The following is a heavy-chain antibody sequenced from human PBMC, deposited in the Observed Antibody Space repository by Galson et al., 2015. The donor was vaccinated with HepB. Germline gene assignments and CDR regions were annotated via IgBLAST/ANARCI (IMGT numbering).Heavy chain of an antibody. V-gene: IGHV3-23*01. CDR3: AKVELDTAMVVGAFDI. J-gene: IGHJ3*02. D-gene: IGHD5-18*01. CDR1: GFTFSSYA. Sequence: SLRLSCAASGFTFSSYAMSWVRQAPGKGLEWVSAISGSGGSTYYADSVKGRFTISRDNSKNTLYLQMNSLRAEDTAVYYCAKVELDTAMVVGAFDIWGQGTMVTVSS. CDR2: ISGSGGST.